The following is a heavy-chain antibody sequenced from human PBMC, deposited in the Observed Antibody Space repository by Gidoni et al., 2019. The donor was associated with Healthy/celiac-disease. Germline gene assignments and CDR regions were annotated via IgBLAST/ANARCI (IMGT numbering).Heavy chain of an antibody. CDR2: ISGSGGST. CDR1: GFTFSSYA. D-gene: IGHD3-3*01. V-gene: IGHV3-23*01. J-gene: IGHJ6*03. Sequence: EVQLLESGGGLVQPGGSLRLSCAASGFTFSSYAMSWVRQAPGKGLEWVSAISGSGGSTYYADSVKGRFTISRDNSKNTLYLQMHSLRAEDTAVYYCAKGLDFGVASYVHYYMDVWGKGTTVTVSS. CDR3: AKGLDFGVASYVHYYMDV.